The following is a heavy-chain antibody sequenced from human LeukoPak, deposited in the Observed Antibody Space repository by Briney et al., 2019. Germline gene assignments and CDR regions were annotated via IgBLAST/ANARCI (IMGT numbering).Heavy chain of an antibody. D-gene: IGHD3-22*01. CDR1: GYTFTSYY. Sequence: ASVKVSCKASGYTFTSYYMHWVRQAPGQGLEWMGIINPSGGSTSYAQKFQGRVTMTRDMSTSTVYMELSSLRSEDTAVYYCARAWVYYFDSSGLGAFVIWGQGTIVTVCS. CDR3: ARAWVYYFDSSGLGAFVI. CDR2: INPSGGST. V-gene: IGHV1-46*01. J-gene: IGHJ3*02.